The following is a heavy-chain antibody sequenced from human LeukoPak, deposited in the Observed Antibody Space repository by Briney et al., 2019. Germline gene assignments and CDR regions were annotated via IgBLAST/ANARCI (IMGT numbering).Heavy chain of an antibody. V-gene: IGHV3-23*01. Sequence: SGGSLRLSCAASGFTFSTYTMYWVRQPPGKGLEWVSIIGGSGGDIHYADSVKGRFTISRDNSKNTLYLQMNSLRAEDTAVYYCAKDRMDVWGQGTTVTVSS. CDR3: AKDRMDV. J-gene: IGHJ6*02. CDR2: IGGSGGDI. CDR1: GFTFSTYT.